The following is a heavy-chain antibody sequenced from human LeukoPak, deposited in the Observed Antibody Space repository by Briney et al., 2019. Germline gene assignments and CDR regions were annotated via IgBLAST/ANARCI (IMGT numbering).Heavy chain of an antibody. CDR3: AVGAGRSY. CDR2: ISSNGGST. Sequence: PGGSLRLSCAASGFTFSSYAMHWVRQAPGKGLEYVSAISSNGGSTYYANSVKGRFTISRDNSKNTLYLQMGSLRAEDMAVYYCAVGAGRSYWGQGTLVTVSS. CDR1: GFTFSSYA. V-gene: IGHV3-64*01. D-gene: IGHD1-26*01. J-gene: IGHJ4*02.